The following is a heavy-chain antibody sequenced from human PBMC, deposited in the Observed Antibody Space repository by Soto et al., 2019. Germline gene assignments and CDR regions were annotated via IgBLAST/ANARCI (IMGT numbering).Heavy chain of an antibody. CDR2: IYYSGST. J-gene: IGHJ4*02. CDR1: GGSISSGGYY. V-gene: IGHV4-31*03. D-gene: IGHD3-22*01. CDR3: AREASYYDSSGYSSKYFDY. Sequence: SETLSLTCTVSGGSISSGGYYWSWIRQHPGKGLEWIGYIYYSGSTYYNPSLKSRVTISVDTSKNQFSLKLSSVTAADTAVYYCAREASYYDSSGYSSKYFDYWGQGTLVTVSS.